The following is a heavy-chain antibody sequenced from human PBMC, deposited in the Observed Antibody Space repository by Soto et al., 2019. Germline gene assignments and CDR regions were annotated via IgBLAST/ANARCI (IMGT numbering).Heavy chain of an antibody. CDR2: IWYDGSNK. D-gene: IGHD5-12*01. J-gene: IGHJ3*02. CDR1: GFTFSSYG. V-gene: IGHV3-33*01. CDR3: AGVRRDGYNFDAFDI. Sequence: QVQLVESGGGVVQPGRSLRLSCAASGFTFSSYGMHWVRQAPGKGLEWVAVIWYDGSNKYYADSVKGRFTISRDNSKNTLYLQMNSLRAEDTAVYYCAGVRRDGYNFDAFDIWGQGTMVTVSS.